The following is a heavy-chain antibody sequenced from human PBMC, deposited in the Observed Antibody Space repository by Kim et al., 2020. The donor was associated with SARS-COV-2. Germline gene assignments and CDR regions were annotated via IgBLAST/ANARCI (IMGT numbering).Heavy chain of an antibody. J-gene: IGHJ5*02. CDR2: ISHSGST. V-gene: IGHV4-34*01. CDR3: ARSPSGGWYGSGWLDT. Sequence: SETLSLTCALYDGSFNGYFWNWIRQSPEKGLEWIGEISHSGSTNYNPSLKSRVTISVDTSKNQFYLKLTSVTAADTSVYYCARSPSGGWYGSGWLDTWGQGTLVTVSS. CDR1: DGSFNGYF. D-gene: IGHD6-19*01.